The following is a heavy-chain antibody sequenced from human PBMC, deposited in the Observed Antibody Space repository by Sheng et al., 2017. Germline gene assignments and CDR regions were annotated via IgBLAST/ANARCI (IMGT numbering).Heavy chain of an antibody. D-gene: IGHD5-12*01. V-gene: IGHV4-34*01. CDR1: GGSFSGYY. J-gene: IGHJ6*03. Sequence: QVQLQQWGAGLLKPSETLSLTCAVYGGSFSGYYWSWIRQPPGKGLEWIGENNHSGSTNYNPSLKSRVTISVDTSKNQFSLKLSSVTAADTAVYYCARAVNIVATSSKDYYMDVWGKGTTVTVSS. CDR2: NNHSGST. CDR3: ARAVNIVATSSKDYYMDV.